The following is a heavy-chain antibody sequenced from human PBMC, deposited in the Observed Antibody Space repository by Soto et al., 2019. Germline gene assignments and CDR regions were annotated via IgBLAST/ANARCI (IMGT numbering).Heavy chain of an antibody. V-gene: IGHV3-30*18. D-gene: IGHD4-17*01. CDR1: GFTFSSYG. J-gene: IGHJ1*01. Sequence: QVQLVESGGGVVQPGRSLRLSCAASGFTFSSYGMHWVRQAPGKGLEWVAVISYDGSNKYYADSVKGRFNISRDNSKNTLYLQMNGLRAEDTALYYCAKGPPPMTTVREGYFQPWGQGTLVTVYS. CDR2: ISYDGSNK. CDR3: AKGPPPMTTVREGYFQP.